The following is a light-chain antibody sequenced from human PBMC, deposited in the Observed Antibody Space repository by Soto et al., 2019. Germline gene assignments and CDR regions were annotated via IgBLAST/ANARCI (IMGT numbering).Light chain of an antibody. CDR3: QQYDKWPRWT. Sequence: EIVMTQSPATLSVSPGETATLSCRASQSVNRKVAWYQQKPGQAPRLLIYGASTGATDIPDRFSGSGSGTEFTLTISSLQSEDFAVYYCQQYDKWPRWTFGQGTKGEIK. CDR1: QSVNRK. J-gene: IGKJ1*01. V-gene: IGKV3-15*01. CDR2: GAS.